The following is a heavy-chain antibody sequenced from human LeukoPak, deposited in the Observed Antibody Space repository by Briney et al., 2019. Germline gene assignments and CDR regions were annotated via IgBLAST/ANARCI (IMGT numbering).Heavy chain of an antibody. CDR2: INHSGST. Sequence: SETLSLTCAVYGGSFSGYYWSWIRQPPGKGLEWIGEINHSGSTNYNPSLKSRATISVDTSKNQFSLKLSSVTAADTAVYYCARGFEGSGSLKYSHLGFDPWGQGTLVTVSS. J-gene: IGHJ5*02. D-gene: IGHD3-10*01. V-gene: IGHV4-34*01. CDR3: ARGFEGSGSLKYSHLGFDP. CDR1: GGSFSGYY.